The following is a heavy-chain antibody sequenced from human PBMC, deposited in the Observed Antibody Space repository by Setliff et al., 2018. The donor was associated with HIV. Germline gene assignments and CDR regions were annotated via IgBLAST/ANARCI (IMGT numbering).Heavy chain of an antibody. CDR2: INPSVGST. V-gene: IGHV1-46*01. CDR1: GYILTSHY. D-gene: IGHD2-15*01. Sequence: GASVKVSCKASGYILTSHYMHWVRQAPGQGLEWMGIINPSVGSTSYAQKFQGRVTMTRDTSTSTVYMELSSLSSEDTAGYYCAREYDGVLWIGSQYGRGDSTIEGGIVVGAPTIIDIPNPLQSLPWG. J-gene: IGHJ5*02. CDR3: AREYDGVLWIGSQYGRGDSTIEGGIVVGAPTIIDIPNPLQSLP.